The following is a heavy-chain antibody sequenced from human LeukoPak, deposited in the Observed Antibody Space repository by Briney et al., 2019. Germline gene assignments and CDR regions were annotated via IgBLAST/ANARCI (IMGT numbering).Heavy chain of an antibody. J-gene: IGHJ4*02. D-gene: IGHD4-17*01. CDR3: ARGPGDYFDY. CDR1: GYTFTGYY. V-gene: IGHV1-18*04. Sequence: GASVKVSCKASGYTFTGYYMHWVRQAPGQGLEWMGWISAYNGNTNYAQKLQGRVTMTTDTSTSTAYMELRSLRSDDTAVYYCARGPGDYFDYWGQGTLVTVSS. CDR2: ISAYNGNT.